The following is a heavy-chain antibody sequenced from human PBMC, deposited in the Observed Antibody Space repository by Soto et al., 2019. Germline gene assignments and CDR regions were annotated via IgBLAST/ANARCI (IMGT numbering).Heavy chain of an antibody. CDR2: ISIRGGDE. Sequence: QVQLVESGGGVVQPGKSLRLSCAASGFTFSSYAMHWARQAPGKGLEWVTVISIRGGDEYYAESVRGRFTISRDDSKNTLYLQMDSLRVEDTAVYDCARGTIVARPHLDYWGQGTLVTVSS. D-gene: IGHD6-6*01. CDR3: ARGTIVARPHLDY. CDR1: GFTFSSYA. V-gene: IGHV3-30*03. J-gene: IGHJ4*02.